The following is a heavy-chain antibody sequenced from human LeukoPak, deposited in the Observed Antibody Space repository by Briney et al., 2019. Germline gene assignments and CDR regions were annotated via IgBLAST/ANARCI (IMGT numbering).Heavy chain of an antibody. Sequence: GGSLRLSCAASGFTFSSYAMHWVRQAPGKGLEWVAVISYDGSNKYYADSVKGRFTISRDNSKNTLYLQMNSLRAEDTAVYYCARGPGSGSYIYYYYYMDVWGKGTTVTVSS. CDR2: ISYDGSNK. CDR1: GFTFSSYA. D-gene: IGHD3-10*01. CDR3: ARGPGSGSYIYYYYYMDV. J-gene: IGHJ6*03. V-gene: IGHV3-30*04.